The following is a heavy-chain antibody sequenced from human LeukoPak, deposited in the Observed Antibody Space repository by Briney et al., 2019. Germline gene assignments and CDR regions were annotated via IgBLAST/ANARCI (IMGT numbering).Heavy chain of an antibody. CDR1: GDSVSSNSAA. J-gene: IGHJ4*02. CDR2: TYYRSKWYT. CDR3: ARLGSGSNY. D-gene: IGHD3-10*01. V-gene: IGHV6-1*01. Sequence: SQALSLTCAISGDSVSSNSAAWIWIRQSPSRGLEWLGRTYYRSKWYTEYAVSVKSRITINPDTSKNQFSLQLSSVNPEDTAVYYCARLGSGSNYWGQGTLVTVSS.